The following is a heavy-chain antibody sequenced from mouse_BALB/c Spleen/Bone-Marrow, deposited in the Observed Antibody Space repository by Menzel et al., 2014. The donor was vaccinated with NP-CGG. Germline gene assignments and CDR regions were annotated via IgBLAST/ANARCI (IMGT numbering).Heavy chain of an antibody. CDR2: IWSGGNT. J-gene: IGHJ3*01. CDR3: ARNLGDGYSLTY. CDR1: GFSLTSYC. V-gene: IGHV2-2*02. D-gene: IGHD2-3*01. Sequence: GIGQAFGGLSITFKVSGFSLTSYCVHWVRQSPGIGLERLGVIWSGGNTDYNAAFISRLSISKDNSKSQVFFKMNSLQANDTAIYYCARNLGDGYSLTYWGQGTLVSVSA.